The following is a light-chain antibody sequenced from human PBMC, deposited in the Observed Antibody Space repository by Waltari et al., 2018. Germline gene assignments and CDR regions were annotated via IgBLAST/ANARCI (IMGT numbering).Light chain of an antibody. CDR2: EIS. J-gene: IGLJ2*01. Sequence: QSALTQPPSASGSPGQLVTISCTGTSSDIGAYNYVSWYQKPQGKAPKLMIYEISKRASGVPVRFSGSKSGNTASLTVSGLQAEDEAEYYCSSYAGRNNLQVVFGGGTKLTVL. CDR1: SSDIGAYNY. CDR3: SSYAGRNNLQVV. V-gene: IGLV2-8*01.